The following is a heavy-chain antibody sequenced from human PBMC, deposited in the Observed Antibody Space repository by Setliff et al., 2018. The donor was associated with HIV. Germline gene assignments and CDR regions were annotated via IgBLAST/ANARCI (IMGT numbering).Heavy chain of an antibody. CDR2: IIPIFGTA. J-gene: IGHJ4*02. D-gene: IGHD6-19*01. Sequence: ASVKVSCKSSGGTFSSYAINWVRQAPGQGLEWMGRIIPIFGTANYAQKFQDRVTITADKSTSTAYMGLSSLRSDDTAVYYCARAVIAVGAYYFDHWGQGTLVTVPQ. CDR1: GGTFSSYA. V-gene: IGHV1-69*06. CDR3: ARAVIAVGAYYFDH.